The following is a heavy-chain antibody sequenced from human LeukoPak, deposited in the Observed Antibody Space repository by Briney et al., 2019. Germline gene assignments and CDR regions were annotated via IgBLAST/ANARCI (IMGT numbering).Heavy chain of an antibody. D-gene: IGHD5-12*01. CDR1: GYTFTGYY. V-gene: IGHV1-2*02. Sequence: ASVKVSCRASGYTFTGYYMHWVRQAPGQGLERMGWINPNSGDTNYAQKFQGRVTMTRDTSINIGCMELSRLRTDDTAVYFCAKNPYEYYFDYWGQGTLVTVSS. J-gene: IGHJ4*02. CDR3: AKNPYEYYFDY. CDR2: INPNSGDT.